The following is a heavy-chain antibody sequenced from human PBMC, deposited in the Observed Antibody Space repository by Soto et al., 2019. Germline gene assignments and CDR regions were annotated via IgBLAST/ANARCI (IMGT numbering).Heavy chain of an antibody. CDR3: GRGRSGQIVVFY. J-gene: IGHJ4*02. Sequence: ASVKVSCKASGYTFTGHHIHWVRQAPEQGPEWMGEIGPESGATRYAQKFQGRVTMTRDTSITTVYMELKNLSPDDTAVYYCGRGRSGQIVVFYWGQGTPVTVYS. D-gene: IGHD1-26*01. CDR1: GYTFTGHH. V-gene: IGHV1-2*02. CDR2: IGPESGAT.